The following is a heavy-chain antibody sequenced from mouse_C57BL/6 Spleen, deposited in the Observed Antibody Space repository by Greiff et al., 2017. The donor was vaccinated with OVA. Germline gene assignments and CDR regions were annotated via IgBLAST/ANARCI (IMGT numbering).Heavy chain of an antibody. CDR2: ISGGGGNT. CDR3: ARQEGWFAY. CDR1: GFTFSSYT. J-gene: IGHJ3*01. Sequence: EVKLQESGGGLVKPGGSLKLSCAASGFTFSSYTMSWVRQTPEKRLEWVATISGGGGNTYYPDSVKGRFTISRDNAKNTLYLQMSSLRSEDTALYYCARQEGWFAYWGQGTLVTVSA. V-gene: IGHV5-9*01.